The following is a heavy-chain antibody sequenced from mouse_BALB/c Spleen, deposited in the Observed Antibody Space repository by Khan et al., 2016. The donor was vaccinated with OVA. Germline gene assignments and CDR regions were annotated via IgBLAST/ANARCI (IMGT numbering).Heavy chain of an antibody. CDR1: DFNIKDYY. CDR3: NERGGYAMDY. J-gene: IGHJ4*01. CDR2: IDPENGNT. Sequence: VQLQQSGAELVRSGASVKLSCTAADFNIKDYYIHWVKQRPEQGLEWIGWIDPENGNTEYAPKFQGKTTMTADTSSNTAYLQLSSLTSEDTADYYWNERGGYAMDYWGQGTSVTVSS. V-gene: IGHV14-4*02.